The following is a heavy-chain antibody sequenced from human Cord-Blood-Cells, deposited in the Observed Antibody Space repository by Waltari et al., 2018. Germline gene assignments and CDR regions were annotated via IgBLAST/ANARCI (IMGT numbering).Heavy chain of an antibody. CDR2: ISYDGSNK. V-gene: IGHV3-30*18. CDR3: AKGGPAGWILDY. J-gene: IGHJ4*02. D-gene: IGHD6-19*01. CDR1: GFTFSSYG. Sequence: QVQLVESGGGVVQPGRSLRPSCAASGFTFSSYGMHWVRQAPGKGLEWVAVISYDGSNKYYADSVKGRFTISRDNSKNTLYLQMNSLRAEDTAVYYCAKGGPAGWILDYWGQGTLVTVSS.